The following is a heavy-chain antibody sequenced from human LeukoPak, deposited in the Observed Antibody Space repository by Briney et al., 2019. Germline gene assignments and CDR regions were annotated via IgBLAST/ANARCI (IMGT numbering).Heavy chain of an antibody. CDR1: GYTFTGYY. CDR3: ARDRSSSWYWDIDY. CDR2: INPNSGGT. Sequence: GASVKVSCTASGYTFTGYYMHWVRQAPGQGLEWMGWINPNSGGTNYAQKFQGWVTMTRDTSISTAYMELSRLRSDDTAVYYCARDRSSSWYWDIDYWGQGTLVTVSS. V-gene: IGHV1-2*04. J-gene: IGHJ4*02. D-gene: IGHD6-13*01.